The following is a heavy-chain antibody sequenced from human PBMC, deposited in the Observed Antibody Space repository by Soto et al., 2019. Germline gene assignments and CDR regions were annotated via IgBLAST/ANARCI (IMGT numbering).Heavy chain of an antibody. J-gene: IGHJ4*02. V-gene: IGHV3-23*01. CDR1: GFTFSSYA. Sequence: GGSLRLSCAASGFTFSSYAMSWVRQAPGKGLEWVSAISGTGSSTNYADSVEGRFTISRDNSKNTLYLQMSSLRAEDTAVYYCAKAGGIAVPGTHLDYWGQGTLVTVSS. CDR3: AKAGGIAVPGTHLDY. CDR2: ISGTGSST. D-gene: IGHD6-19*01.